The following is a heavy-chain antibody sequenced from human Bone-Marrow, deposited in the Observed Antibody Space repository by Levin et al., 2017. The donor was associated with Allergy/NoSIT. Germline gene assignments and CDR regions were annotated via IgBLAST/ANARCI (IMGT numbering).Heavy chain of an antibody. CDR2: ISVSGFSV. V-gene: IGHV3-11*01. CDR3: ARAPDITKADCCDS. J-gene: IGHJ4*02. D-gene: IGHD1-20*01. Sequence: PGGSLRLSCAASGFTFTDYYMSWFRQAPGRGLEWVSYISVSGFSVYYADSLKGRFIMSRDNAQKSVFLQMNSLSADDSAVYFCARAPDITKADCCDSWGQGTQVTVSS. CDR1: GFTFTDYY.